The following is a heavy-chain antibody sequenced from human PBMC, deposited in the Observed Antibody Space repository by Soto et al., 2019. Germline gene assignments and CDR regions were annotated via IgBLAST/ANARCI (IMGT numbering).Heavy chain of an antibody. CDR3: AKSFAGLHAFDI. Sequence: GGSLRLSCAASGFTFSSKYMTWVRQAPGKGLEWVSLIYSDGTKHYAESLKGRFTISRDNSKNTLFLQMNSLRVEDTAVYYCAKSFAGLHAFDIWGQGTMVTVSS. V-gene: IGHV3-66*01. CDR1: GFTFSSKY. J-gene: IGHJ3*02. CDR2: IYSDGTK.